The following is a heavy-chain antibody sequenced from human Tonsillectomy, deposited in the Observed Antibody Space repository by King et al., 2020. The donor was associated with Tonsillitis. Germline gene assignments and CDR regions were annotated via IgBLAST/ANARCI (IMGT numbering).Heavy chain of an antibody. CDR3: AKGVTTLPGDGMDV. V-gene: IGHV3-9*01. J-gene: IGHJ6*02. Sequence: VQLVESGGGLVQPGRSLRLSCAASGFTFDDYAMHWVRQAPGKGLEWVSGISWNSGSIGYADSVKGRFTISRANAKNSRYLQMNSPRAEDTALYYCAKGVTTLPGDGMDVWGQGTTVTVSS. CDR2: ISWNSGSI. D-gene: IGHD4-17*01. CDR1: GFTFDDYA.